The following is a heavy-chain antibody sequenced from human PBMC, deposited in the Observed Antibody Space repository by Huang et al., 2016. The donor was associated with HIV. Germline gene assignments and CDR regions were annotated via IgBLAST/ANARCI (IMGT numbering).Heavy chain of an antibody. V-gene: IGHV4-39*01. Sequence: QLQLQESGPGLVKPSETLSLTCTVSGGSISSSSYYWGWIRQPPGKGLEWIGTIYYSGSTYYNPSLKGRVTISVDTSKNQFSLKLSCVTAADTAVYYCARHERWAMVRGVPQWGFDYWGQGTLVTVSS. CDR3: ARHERWAMVRGVPQWGFDY. D-gene: IGHD3-10*01. CDR1: GGSISSSSYY. J-gene: IGHJ4*02. CDR2: IYYSGST.